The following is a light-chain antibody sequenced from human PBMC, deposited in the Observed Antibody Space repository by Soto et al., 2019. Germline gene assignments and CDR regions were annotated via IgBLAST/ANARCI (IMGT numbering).Light chain of an antibody. CDR2: EVN. J-gene: IGLJ3*02. CDR1: SSDVGGYNY. V-gene: IGLV2-8*01. Sequence: QSVLTQPPSASGSPGQSVTISCTGTSSDVGGYNYVSWYQQHPGKAPKLLVYEVNRRPSGVPDRFSGSKSANTASLTVSGLQADDEAEYYCSSYAGNSNLVFGGGTKLTVL. CDR3: SSYAGNSNLV.